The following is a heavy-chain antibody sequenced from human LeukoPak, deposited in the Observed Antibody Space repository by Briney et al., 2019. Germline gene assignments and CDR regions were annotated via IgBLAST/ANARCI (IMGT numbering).Heavy chain of an antibody. CDR1: GGSISRSTYY. J-gene: IGHJ5*02. V-gene: IGHV4-39*01. Sequence: SETLSLTCTVSGGSISRSTYYWGWIRQPPGKGLEWIGRIYYSGSTYYNPSLKSRGTISVDTSKNQFSLKVSSVTAADTAVYYCARQAPRYSGYDRLLHFDPWGQGTLVTVSS. CDR2: IYYSGST. CDR3: ARQAPRYSGYDRLLHFDP. D-gene: IGHD5-12*01.